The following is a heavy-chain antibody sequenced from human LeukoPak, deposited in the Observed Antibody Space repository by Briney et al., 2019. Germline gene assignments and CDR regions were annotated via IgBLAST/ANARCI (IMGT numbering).Heavy chain of an antibody. V-gene: IGHV3-23*01. Sequence: GGSLRLSCAASGIAFNNDAMTWVRQPPGKGLAWVSTIVGDPTIEYYADSVTRRFPIPSDNSKTMWFLHTSSLRAEDTAIYYWARQPYFYYYLDVWGKGTTVTVTS. CDR3: ARQPYFYYYLDV. CDR2: IVGDPTIE. J-gene: IGHJ6*03. D-gene: IGHD5-18*01. CDR1: GIAFNNDA.